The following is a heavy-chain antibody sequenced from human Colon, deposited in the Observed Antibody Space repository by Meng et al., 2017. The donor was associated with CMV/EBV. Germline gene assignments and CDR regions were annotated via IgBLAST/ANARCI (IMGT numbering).Heavy chain of an antibody. CDR3: SRDVNWVLFDY. CDR1: GFDFRSYV. D-gene: IGHD1-1*01. CDR2: ISHDATTT. V-gene: IGHV3-74*01. J-gene: IGHJ4*02. Sequence: LSCAASGFDFRSYVMHWVRQPPGKGLEWVSRISHDATTTNYADSVKGRFTVSRDNARNTLYLQMNSLRAEDTAVYYCSRDVNWVLFDYWGQGTLVTVSS.